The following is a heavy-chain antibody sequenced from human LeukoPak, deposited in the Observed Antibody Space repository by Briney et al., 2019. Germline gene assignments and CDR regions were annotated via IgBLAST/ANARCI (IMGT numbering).Heavy chain of an antibody. D-gene: IGHD3-3*01. J-gene: IGHJ4*02. V-gene: IGHV4-59*08. CDR2: IYYSGST. Sequence: SETLSLTCTVSGGSISSYYWSWIRQPPGKGLEWIGYIYYSGSTNYNPSLKSRVTISVDTSKNQFSLKLSSVTAADTAVYYCARSDYDFWSDYTYYFDYWGQGTLVTVSS. CDR1: GGSISSYY. CDR3: ARSDYDFWSDYTYYFDY.